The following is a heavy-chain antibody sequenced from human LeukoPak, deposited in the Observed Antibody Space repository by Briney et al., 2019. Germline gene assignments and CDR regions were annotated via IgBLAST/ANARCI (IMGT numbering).Heavy chain of an antibody. D-gene: IGHD2/OR15-2a*01. V-gene: IGHV4-59*01. CDR2: IYYSGST. J-gene: IGHJ3*02. CDR3: ARRGKRKIVAFDI. Sequence: SETLSLTCTVSGGSISSYYWSWIRQPPGKGLEWIGYIYYSGSTNYNPSLKSRVTISVDTSKNQFPLKLSSVTAADTAVYYCARRGKRKIVAFDIWGQGTMVTVSS. CDR1: GGSISSYY.